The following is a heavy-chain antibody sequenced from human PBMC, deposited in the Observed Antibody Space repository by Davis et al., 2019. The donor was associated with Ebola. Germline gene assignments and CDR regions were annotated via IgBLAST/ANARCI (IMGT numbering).Heavy chain of an antibody. V-gene: IGHV4-4*02. CDR2: IYHSGST. J-gene: IGHJ5*02. D-gene: IGHD6-13*01. Sequence: MPSETLSLTCAVSGGSISSSHWWRWVRQPPGKGLEWIGEIYHSGSTNYNPSLKSRVTISVDKSKNQFSLKLSSVTAADTAVYYCARGGSPSGSWYYLGFDPWGQGTLVTVSS. CDR1: GGSISSSHW. CDR3: ARGGSPSGSWYYLGFDP.